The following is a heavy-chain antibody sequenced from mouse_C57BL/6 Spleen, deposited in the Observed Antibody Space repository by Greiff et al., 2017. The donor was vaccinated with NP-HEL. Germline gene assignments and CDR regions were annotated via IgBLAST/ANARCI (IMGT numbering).Heavy chain of an antibody. CDR2: IDPSDSYT. J-gene: IGHJ2*01. V-gene: IGHV1-50*01. CDR1: GYTFTSYW. Sequence: VQLQQPGAELVKPGASVKLSCKASGYTFTSYWMQWVKQRPGQGLEWIGEIDPSDSYTNYNQKFKGKATLTVDTSSSTDYMHLSSLTSEDSAVYYCARVRQLRLQDYWGQGTTLTVSS. CDR3: ARVRQLRLQDY. D-gene: IGHD3-2*02.